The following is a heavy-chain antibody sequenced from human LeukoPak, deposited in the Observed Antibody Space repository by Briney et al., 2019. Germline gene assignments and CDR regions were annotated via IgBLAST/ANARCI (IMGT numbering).Heavy chain of an antibody. CDR3: ARRRTRPFVDHWTSTYWFDP. V-gene: IGHV5-51*01. D-gene: IGHD1-1*01. CDR2: IYPGDSDT. Sequence: GESLKISCKGSGYSFTSYWIGWVRQMPGKGLEWMGIIYPGDSDTRYSPSFQGQVTISADKSISTAYLQWSSLKASDTAMYYCARRRTRPFVDHWTSTYWFDPWGQGTLVTVSS. J-gene: IGHJ5*02. CDR1: GYSFTSYW.